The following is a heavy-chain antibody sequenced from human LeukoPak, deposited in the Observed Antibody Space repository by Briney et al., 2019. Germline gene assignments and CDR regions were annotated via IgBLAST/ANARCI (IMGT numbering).Heavy chain of an antibody. J-gene: IGHJ3*02. V-gene: IGHV1-46*01. CDR2: ISPRGSST. Sequence: EASVRVSSKASGYIFTTYYLYCVRQAPGQGLEWIGLISPRGSSTTYAQKFQGRVTMTRDISTSTVYMELSSLRSEDTAVYFCARGGSRSPRDAFDIWGQGTMVTVSS. CDR3: ARGGSRSPRDAFDI. CDR1: GYIFTTYY. D-gene: IGHD3-16*01.